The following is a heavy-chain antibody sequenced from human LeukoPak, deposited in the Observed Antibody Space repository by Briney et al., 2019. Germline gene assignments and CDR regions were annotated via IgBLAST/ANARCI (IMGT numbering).Heavy chain of an antibody. D-gene: IGHD2-2*01. V-gene: IGHV4-30-4*08. Sequence: SQTLSLTCTVSGGSISSGDYYWSWIRQPPGKGLEWIGYIYYSGSTYYNPSPKSRVTISVDTSKNQFSLKLSSVTAADTAVYYCARVKAYCSSTSCYENNWFDPWGQGTLVTVSS. CDR2: IYYSGST. CDR3: ARVKAYCSSTSCYENNWFDP. CDR1: GGSISSGDYY. J-gene: IGHJ5*02.